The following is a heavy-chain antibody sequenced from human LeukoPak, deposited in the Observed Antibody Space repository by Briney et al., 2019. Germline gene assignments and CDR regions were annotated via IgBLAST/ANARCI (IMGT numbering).Heavy chain of an antibody. D-gene: IGHD6-13*01. Sequence: PGRSQRLSCAASGYTFTGYYMHWVRQAPGQGLEWMGWINPNSGGTNYAQKFQGWVTMTRDTSISTAYMELSRLRSDDTAVYYCARVIAAAGELDYWGQGTLVTVSS. CDR2: INPNSGGT. CDR1: GYTFTGYY. V-gene: IGHV1-2*04. CDR3: ARVIAAAGELDY. J-gene: IGHJ4*02.